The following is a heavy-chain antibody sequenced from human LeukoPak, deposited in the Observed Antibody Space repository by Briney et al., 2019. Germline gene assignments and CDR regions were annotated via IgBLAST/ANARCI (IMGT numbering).Heavy chain of an antibody. V-gene: IGHV1-8*01. Sequence: ASVKVSCKASGYTFTGYDINWVRQAPGQGLEWMGWMNANNGNTGYAQKFQGRVTMTRSTSISTAYMELNSLRSDDTAVYYCAREYCSSTSCSGGWYFDPWGQGTLVTVSS. CDR2: MNANNGNT. CDR1: GYTFTGYD. D-gene: IGHD2-2*01. J-gene: IGHJ5*02. CDR3: AREYCSSTSCSGGWYFDP.